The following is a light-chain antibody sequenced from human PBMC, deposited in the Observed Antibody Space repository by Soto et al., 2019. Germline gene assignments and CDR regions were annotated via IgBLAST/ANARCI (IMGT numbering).Light chain of an antibody. CDR1: SSDVGGYNY. CDR2: EVS. V-gene: IGLV2-14*01. J-gene: IGLJ2*01. Sequence: QSALTQPASVSGSPGQSITISCSGTSSDVGGYNYVSWYQQHPGKAPKVMIYEVSNRPSGVSNRFSGSKSGNTASLTISGLQAEDEGDYYCCSYTRSSIVFGGGTQLTVL. CDR3: CSYTRSSIV.